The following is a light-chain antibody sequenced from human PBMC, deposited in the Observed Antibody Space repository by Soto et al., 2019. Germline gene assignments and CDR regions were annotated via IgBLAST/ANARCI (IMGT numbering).Light chain of an antibody. J-gene: IGKJ1*01. CDR1: QSIFNTY. Sequence: EIGLTPAPGTLSFSSREKDTPSPRVSQSIFNTYLAWSQQKPGQAPRLLVYGASSRAPGIPDRFSGSRSGTDFTLTISRLEPEDFAVYYCQQYVPSPTFVPVTMVDI. CDR2: GAS. V-gene: IGKV3-20*01. CDR3: QQYVPSPT.